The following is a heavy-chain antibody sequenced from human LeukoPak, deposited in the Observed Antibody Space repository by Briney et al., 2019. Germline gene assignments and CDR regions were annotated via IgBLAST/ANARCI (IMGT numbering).Heavy chain of an antibody. V-gene: IGHV3-9*01. CDR1: GFTFDDYA. J-gene: IGHJ3*02. CDR3: AKDLYSSGWYGPDDSNDAFDI. Sequence: QAGGSLRLSCAASGFTFDDYAMHWVRQAPGKGLEWVSGISWNSGSIGYADSVKGRFTISRDNAKNSLYLQMNSLRAEDTAVYYCAKDLYSSGWYGPDDSNDAFDIWGQGTMVTVSS. D-gene: IGHD6-19*01. CDR2: ISWNSGSI.